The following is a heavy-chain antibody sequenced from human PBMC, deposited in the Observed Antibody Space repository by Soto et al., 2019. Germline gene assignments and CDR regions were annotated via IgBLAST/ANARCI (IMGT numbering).Heavy chain of an antibody. CDR3: AREPQGGSGTYHSQFEH. J-gene: IGHJ4*02. V-gene: IGHV3-11*06. Sequence: QVQLVESGGGLVKPGGSLRLSCAASGFTFSDYYMNWIRQAPGKGLEWVSYISSSNNYTKYADSVKGRFTISRDNAKNSLSLQMNCLRAEDTAVYYCAREPQGGSGTYHSQFEHCGQGTLVTVSS. D-gene: IGHD3-10*01. CDR2: ISSSNNYT. CDR1: GFTFSDYY.